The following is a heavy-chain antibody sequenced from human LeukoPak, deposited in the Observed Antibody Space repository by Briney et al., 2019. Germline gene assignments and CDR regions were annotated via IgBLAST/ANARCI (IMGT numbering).Heavy chain of an antibody. CDR3: AMYPTTIFYYFDY. J-gene: IGHJ4*02. CDR1: GGSISSSSYY. CDR2: IYYSGST. Sequence: SETLSLTCIVSGGSISSSSYYWGWIRQPPGKGLEWIGSIYYSGSTYYNPSLKSRVTISVDTSKNQFSLKLSSVTAADTAVYYCAMYPTTIFYYFDYWGQGTLVTVSS. V-gene: IGHV4-39*01. D-gene: IGHD3-3*01.